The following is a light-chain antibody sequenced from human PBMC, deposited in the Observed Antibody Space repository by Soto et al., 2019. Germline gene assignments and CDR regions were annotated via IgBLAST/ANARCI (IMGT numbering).Light chain of an antibody. J-gene: IGLJ2*01. V-gene: IGLV2-14*03. CDR1: SSDIGAYNF. CDR3: TSWTTSTTMI. CDR2: YVN. Sequence: QSVLTQPASVSGSPGQSITISCTGTSSDIGAYNFVSWYQQPPGKAPKLMLYYVNIRPSGVSNRFSGSKSGHTASLTLSGLQAEAEADYYCTSWTTSTTMIFAGGTKVTVL.